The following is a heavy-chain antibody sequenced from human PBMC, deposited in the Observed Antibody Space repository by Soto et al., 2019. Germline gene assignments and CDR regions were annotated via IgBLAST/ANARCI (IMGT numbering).Heavy chain of an antibody. J-gene: IGHJ4*02. CDR1: GGSISSYY. CDR3: ASRDPGTSVDY. CDR2: IYYSGST. V-gene: IGHV4-59*08. D-gene: IGHD1-7*01. Sequence: SETLSLTCTVSGGSISSYYWSWIRQPPGKGLEWIGYIYYSGSTNYNPSLKSRVTISLDKSENQFSLKVTSLTAADTAVYYCASRDPGTSVDYWGQGTLVTVSS.